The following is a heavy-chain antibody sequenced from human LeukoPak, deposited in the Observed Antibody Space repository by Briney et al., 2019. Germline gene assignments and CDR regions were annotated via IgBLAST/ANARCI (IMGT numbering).Heavy chain of an antibody. CDR1: DGSIINYY. CDR3: ARFWGTSGSYYNGGGGEIWGGIDY. D-gene: IGHD3-10*01. Sequence: PSETLSLTCTVSDGSIINYYWGWVRQAPGKGLEWIGSIYYSGNTYYNPSLKSRVTISVDTSKNQFSLKLSSVTAADTAVYYCARFWGTSGSYYNGGGGEIWGGIDYWGQGTLVTVSS. J-gene: IGHJ4*02. V-gene: IGHV4-39*07. CDR2: IYYSGNT.